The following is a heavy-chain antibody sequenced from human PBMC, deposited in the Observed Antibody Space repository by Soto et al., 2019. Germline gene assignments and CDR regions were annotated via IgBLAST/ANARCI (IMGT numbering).Heavy chain of an antibody. CDR2: INAGNGNT. D-gene: IGHD6-13*01. CDR1: GYTFTSYA. V-gene: IGHV1-3*01. Sequence: SVKVSCQASGYTFTSYAMHWGREAPVQRLEWMGWINAGNGNTKYSQKFQGRVTITRDTSASTAYMELSSLRSEDTAVYYCARDYTGSWYQKAWFDPWGQGTLVTVSS. CDR3: ARDYTGSWYQKAWFDP. J-gene: IGHJ5*02.